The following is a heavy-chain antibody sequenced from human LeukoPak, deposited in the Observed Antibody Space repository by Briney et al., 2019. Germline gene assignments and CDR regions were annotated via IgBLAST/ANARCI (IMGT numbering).Heavy chain of an antibody. CDR2: ISYSGGT. CDR3: ASTSKYIGSGRDDSFDI. CDR1: GGSISTGGYY. Sequence: PSETLSLTCTVSGGSISTGGYYWSWIRQPPGKGLEWIGYISYSGGTYYNPSLKSRVSMSADTSKSQFSLKMSSVTAADTAVYYCASTSKYIGSGRDDSFDIWGQGTMVTVSS. J-gene: IGHJ3*02. V-gene: IGHV4-30-4*01. D-gene: IGHD3-10*01.